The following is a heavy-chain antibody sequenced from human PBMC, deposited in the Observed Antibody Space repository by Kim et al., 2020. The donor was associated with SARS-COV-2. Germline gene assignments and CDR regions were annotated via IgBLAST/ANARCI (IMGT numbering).Heavy chain of an antibody. Sequence: GGSLRLSCAASGFTFSSYEMNWVRQAPGKGLEWVSYISSSGSTIYYADSVKGRFTISRDNAKNSLYLQMNSLRAEDTAGYYCARGHYRTMIVVVVAFDLWGQGTLVTVSS. CDR1: GFTFSSYE. CDR3: ARGHYRTMIVVVVAFDL. CDR2: ISSSGSTI. J-gene: IGHJ3*01. D-gene: IGHD3-22*01. V-gene: IGHV3-48*03.